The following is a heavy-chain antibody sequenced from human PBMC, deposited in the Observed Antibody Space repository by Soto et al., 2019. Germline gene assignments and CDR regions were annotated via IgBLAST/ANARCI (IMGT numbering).Heavy chain of an antibody. CDR2: ISYDGSNK. D-gene: IGHD2-2*01. CDR3: ARAEAYCTSTSCFHYGMDV. V-gene: IGHV3-30-3*01. CDR1: GFTFSNYS. Sequence: QVQLVESGGGVVQPGRSLRLFCAAFGFTFSNYSMHWVRQAPGRGLEWVAVISYDGSNKYYAESVKGRFTISIDNTKNTLYLRMNSLRADDTTVYYCARAEAYCTSTSCFHYGMDVWGQGTTVTVSS. J-gene: IGHJ6*02.